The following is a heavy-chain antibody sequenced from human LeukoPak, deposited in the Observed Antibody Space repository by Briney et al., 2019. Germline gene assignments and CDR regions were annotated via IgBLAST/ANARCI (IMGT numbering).Heavy chain of an antibody. D-gene: IGHD3-3*01. CDR3: ARALYYDFRSGSPDDAFDI. CDR1: GFTFDDYG. Sequence: PGGSLRLSCAASGFTFDDYGMSCVRQAPGKGLEWVSGINWNGGSTGYADSVKGRFTISRDNAKNSLYLQMNSLRAEDTALYHCARALYYDFRSGSPDDAFDIWGQGTMVTVSS. J-gene: IGHJ3*02. CDR2: INWNGGST. V-gene: IGHV3-20*01.